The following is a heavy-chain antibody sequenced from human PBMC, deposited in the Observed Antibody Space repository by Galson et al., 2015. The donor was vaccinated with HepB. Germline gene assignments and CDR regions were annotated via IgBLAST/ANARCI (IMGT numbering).Heavy chain of an antibody. CDR1: GFTFDDYA. CDR3: AKASSWLLWGTYFDY. CDR2: ISWNSGSI. J-gene: IGHJ4*02. D-gene: IGHD3-3*01. Sequence: SLRLSCAASGFTFDDYAMHWVRQAPGKGLEWVSGISWNSGSIGYADSVKGRFTISRDNAKNSLYLQMNSLRAEDTALYYRAKASSWLLWGTYFDYWGQGTLVTVSS. V-gene: IGHV3-9*01.